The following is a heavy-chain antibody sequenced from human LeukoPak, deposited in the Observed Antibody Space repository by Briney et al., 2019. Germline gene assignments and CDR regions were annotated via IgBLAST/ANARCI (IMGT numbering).Heavy chain of an antibody. CDR1: GFTFSSYG. V-gene: IGHV3-30*02. CDR2: IRYDGSNK. Sequence: GGSLRLSCAASGFTFSSYGMHWVRQAPGKGLEWVAFIRYDGSNKYYADSVKGRFTISRDNSKNTLYLQMNSLRAEDTAVYYCARGQDDDFWSGYHEYFQHWGQGTLVTVSS. CDR3: ARGQDDDFWSGYHEYFQH. J-gene: IGHJ1*01. D-gene: IGHD3-3*01.